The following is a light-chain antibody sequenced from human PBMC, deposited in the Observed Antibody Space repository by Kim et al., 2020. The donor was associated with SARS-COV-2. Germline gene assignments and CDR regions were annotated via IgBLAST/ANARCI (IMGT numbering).Light chain of an antibody. V-gene: IGKV3-15*01. Sequence: VSPGERATLSCRASHSVNGNLAWYQQKPGQAPRLLIYDASTGATDIPARFSGSGSGTESALTISSLQSEDFAVYYCQQYHNWPLTFGQGTKVDIK. J-gene: IGKJ1*01. CDR1: HSVNGN. CDR3: QQYHNWPLT. CDR2: DAS.